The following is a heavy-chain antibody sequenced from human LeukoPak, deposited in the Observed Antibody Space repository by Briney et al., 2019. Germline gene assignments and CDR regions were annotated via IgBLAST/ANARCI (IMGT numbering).Heavy chain of an antibody. CDR2: TSDTGKST. V-gene: IGHV3-23*01. CDR3: AREGYSGYDWPGY. CDR1: GFAFSSYA. D-gene: IGHD5-12*01. J-gene: IGHJ4*02. Sequence: GGSLRLSCAAPGFAFSSYAMSWVRQAPGQGPEWVSGTSDTGKSTYYADSVKGRFTISRDNAKNSLYLQMNSLRAEDTAVYYCAREGYSGYDWPGYWGQGTLVTVSS.